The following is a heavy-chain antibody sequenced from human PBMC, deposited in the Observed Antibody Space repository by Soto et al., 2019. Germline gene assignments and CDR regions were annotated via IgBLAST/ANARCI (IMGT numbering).Heavy chain of an antibody. J-gene: IGHJ6*02. D-gene: IGHD3-3*01. CDR2: INPNSGGT. Sequence: VASVKVSCKASGYTFTGYYMHWVRQAPGQGLEWMGWINPNSGGTNYAQKFQGWVTMTRDTSISTAYMELSRLRSDDTAVYYCARDAKRRITIFGVVTSVYYYGMDVWGQGTTVTVSS. V-gene: IGHV1-2*04. CDR1: GYTFTGYY. CDR3: ARDAKRRITIFGVVTSVYYYGMDV.